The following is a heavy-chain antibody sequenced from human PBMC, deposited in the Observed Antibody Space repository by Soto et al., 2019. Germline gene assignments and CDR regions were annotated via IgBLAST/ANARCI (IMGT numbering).Heavy chain of an antibody. J-gene: IGHJ6*03. CDR1: GGSISSSSYY. D-gene: IGHD3-9*01. CDR3: ARPTSGDILTGYPRDYYYMDV. CDR2: IYYSGST. Sequence: SETLSLTCTVSGGSISSSSYYWGWIRQPPGKGLEWIGSIYYSGSTYYNPSLKSRVTISVDTSKNQFSLKLSSVTAADTAVYYCARPTSGDILTGYPRDYYYMDVWGKGTTVTVSS. V-gene: IGHV4-39*01.